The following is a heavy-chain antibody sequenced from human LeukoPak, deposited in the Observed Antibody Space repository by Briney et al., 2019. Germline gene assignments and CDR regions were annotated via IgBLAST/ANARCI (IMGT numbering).Heavy chain of an antibody. CDR1: GFTFSSYA. Sequence: GGSLRLSCAASGFTFSSYAMHWVRQAPGKGPEWVAVISYDGSNKYYADSVKGRFTISRDNSKNTLYLQMNSLRAEDTAVYYCARDSTYYYDSGSSGPHYFDYGGQGTLVTVSS. D-gene: IGHD3-10*01. CDR2: ISYDGSNK. J-gene: IGHJ4*02. V-gene: IGHV3-30*01. CDR3: ARDSTYYYDSGSSGPHYFDY.